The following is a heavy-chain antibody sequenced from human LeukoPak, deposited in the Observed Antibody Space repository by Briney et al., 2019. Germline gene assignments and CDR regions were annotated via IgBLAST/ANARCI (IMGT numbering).Heavy chain of an antibody. Sequence: PGGSLRLSCAASGFTFSTYSMNWVRQAPGKGLEWVSSISSSSSYIYYADSVKGRFTISRDNAKNSLYLQMNSLRAEDTAVYYCARFALKTPPTDWGQGTLVTVSS. CDR2: ISSSSSYI. V-gene: IGHV3-21*01. CDR3: ARFALKTPPTD. CDR1: GFTFSTYS. J-gene: IGHJ4*02.